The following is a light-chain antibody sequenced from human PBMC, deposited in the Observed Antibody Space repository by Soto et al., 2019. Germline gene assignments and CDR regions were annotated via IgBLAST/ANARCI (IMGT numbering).Light chain of an antibody. Sequence: DIQLTQSPSFLSASVGDRVTITCRASQGISSYLVWYQQKPGKAPKLLIYAASSLQSGVPSRFSGSGSGTEFTLTISSLQPEDFALYYCQHLNSYPLTFGGGTKVEIK. V-gene: IGKV1-9*01. J-gene: IGKJ4*01. CDR1: QGISSY. CDR2: AAS. CDR3: QHLNSYPLT.